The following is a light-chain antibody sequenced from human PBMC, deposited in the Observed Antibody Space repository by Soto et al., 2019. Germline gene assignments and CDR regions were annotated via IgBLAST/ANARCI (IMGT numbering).Light chain of an antibody. V-gene: IGKV1-8*01. J-gene: IGKJ1*01. Sequence: ALRMTQSPSSLSASTGDRVTITCRARQGISSYLAWYQQKPGKAPKLLIYAASTLQSGVPSRFSGSGSWTDFTLTISCLQSEEFATYYCQQYYSYPRTFGKGTKVESK. CDR3: QQYYSYPRT. CDR2: AAS. CDR1: QGISSY.